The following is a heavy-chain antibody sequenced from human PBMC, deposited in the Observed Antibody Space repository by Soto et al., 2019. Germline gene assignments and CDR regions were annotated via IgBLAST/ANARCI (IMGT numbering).Heavy chain of an antibody. D-gene: IGHD4-17*01. CDR2: IYYSGST. V-gene: IGHV4-31*03. J-gene: IGHJ4*02. CDR1: GGSISSGGYY. Sequence: QVQLQESGPGLVKPSQTLSLTCTVSGGSISSGGYYWSWIRQHPGKGLEWIGYIYYSGSTYYNPSLKSRVTISVDTSKNQFSLKLSSVTAADTAVYYCARMGSLMTTVTTIDYWGQGTLVTVSS. CDR3: ARMGSLMTTVTTIDY.